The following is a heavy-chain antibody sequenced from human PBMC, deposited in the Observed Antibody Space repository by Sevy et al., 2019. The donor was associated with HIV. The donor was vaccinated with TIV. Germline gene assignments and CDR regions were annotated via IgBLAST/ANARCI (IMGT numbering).Heavy chain of an antibody. CDR2: ISGPGYGT. J-gene: IGHJ3*01. CDR3: AKALNPALESMLEVNLRSLKGFDV. V-gene: IGHV3-23*01. CDR1: GFTFNTHA. Sequence: GGSLRLSCAASGFTFNTHAMNWVRQAPGKGLEWVSVISGPGYGTNYADSVKGRFTISRDNSKNTMFLQMNSLRDDDTAVNYGAKALNPALESMLEVNLRSLKGFDVWGQGTMVTVSS. D-gene: IGHD3-22*01.